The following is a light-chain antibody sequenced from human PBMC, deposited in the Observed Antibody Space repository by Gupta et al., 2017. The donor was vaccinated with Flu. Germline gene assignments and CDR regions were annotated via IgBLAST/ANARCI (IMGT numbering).Light chain of an antibody. Sequence: EIVLTQSPATLSMSPGERVTLSCRASQSVSNFLAWYQQKPGQAPRLLIYDASNRATGIPARFSGSGSGTDFTLTITSLEPEDFALYYCQQRSDRPPGTFGGGTKVEIK. V-gene: IGKV3-11*01. CDR2: DAS. CDR1: QSVSNF. J-gene: IGKJ4*01. CDR3: QQRSDRPPGT.